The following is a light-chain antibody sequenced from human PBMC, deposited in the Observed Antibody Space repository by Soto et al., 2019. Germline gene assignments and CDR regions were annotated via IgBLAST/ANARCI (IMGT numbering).Light chain of an antibody. CDR3: QQIYSTRLWT. CDR2: AAS. V-gene: IGKV1-39*01. CDR1: QSISSY. J-gene: IGKJ2*02. Sequence: DIQMTQSPSSLSASVGDRVTITCRASQSISSYLNWYQQKPGKAPKLLIYAASSLQSGVPSRFSGSGSGTYFTLTFSSLQPEDFATYYCQQIYSTRLWTFGQGTKLEIK.